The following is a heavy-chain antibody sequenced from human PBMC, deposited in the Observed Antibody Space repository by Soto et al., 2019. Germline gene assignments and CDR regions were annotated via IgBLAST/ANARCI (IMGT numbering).Heavy chain of an antibody. D-gene: IGHD6-6*01. CDR3: ATTPPLEASSSPYYYGMDV. V-gene: IGHV4-59*01. Sequence: GTLSLACIGGNGRPLNYYRSGIRPRPGKGLEWIGYIYYSGSTNYNPSLKSRVTISVDTSKNQFSLKLSSVTAADTAVYYCATTPPLEASSSPYYYGMDVWGQGTTVT. CDR2: IYYSGST. J-gene: IGHJ6*02. CDR1: NGRPLNYY.